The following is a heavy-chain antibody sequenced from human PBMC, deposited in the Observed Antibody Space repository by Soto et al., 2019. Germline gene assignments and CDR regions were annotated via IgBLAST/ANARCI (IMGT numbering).Heavy chain of an antibody. D-gene: IGHD7-27*01. CDR3: ARDRNWAFDN. CDR2: IRTGDNVI. J-gene: IGHJ4*02. V-gene: IGHV3-48*02. CDR1: GFTFSDYS. Sequence: LRLSFAASGFTFSDYSINWVRQAPGKGLEWISYIRTGDNVIWYADSVKGRFTITRDNAKNSLSLQMNSLRDEDTAVYYCARDRNWAFDNWGQGTLVTVSS.